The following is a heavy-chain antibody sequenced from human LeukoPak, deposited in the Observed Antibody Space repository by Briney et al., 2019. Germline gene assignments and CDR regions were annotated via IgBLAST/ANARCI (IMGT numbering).Heavy chain of an antibody. D-gene: IGHD6-6*01. CDR2: ISAYNGNT. CDR1: GYTFTSYG. CDR3: AREFSGVSSSSADYYYYMDV. Sequence: GASVKVSCKASGYTFTSYGISWVRQAPGQGLEWMGWISAYNGNTNHAQKLQGRVTMTTDTSTSTSYMELRSLRADDTAVYYCAREFSGVSSSSADYYYYMDVWGKGTTVTVSS. J-gene: IGHJ6*03. V-gene: IGHV1-18*01.